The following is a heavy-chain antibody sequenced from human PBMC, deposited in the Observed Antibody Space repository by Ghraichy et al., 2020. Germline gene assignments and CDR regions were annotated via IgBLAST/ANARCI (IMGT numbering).Heavy chain of an antibody. V-gene: IGHV4-34*01. Sequence: LSLTCAVYGGSFSGYYWSWIRQPPGKGLEWIGEINHSGSTNYNPSLKSRVTISVDTSKNQFSLKLSSVTAADTAVYYCARVNYDSSGYYYGLDAFDIWGQGTMVTVSS. CDR1: GGSFSGYY. CDR3: ARVNYDSSGYYYGLDAFDI. D-gene: IGHD3-22*01. J-gene: IGHJ3*02. CDR2: INHSGST.